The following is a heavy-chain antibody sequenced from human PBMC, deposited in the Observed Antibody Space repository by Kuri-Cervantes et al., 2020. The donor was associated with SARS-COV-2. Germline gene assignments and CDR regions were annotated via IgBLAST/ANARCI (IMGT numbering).Heavy chain of an antibody. CDR1: GDSVSNDNHY. J-gene: IGHJ5*02. V-gene: IGHV4-61*01. Sequence: GSLRLSCTVAGDSVSNDNHYWTWIRQPPGKGLEWIAYIHHSGYTNYNPSLKSRVTISTDTSKNQFSLKLSSVTAADTAVYYRARVRGSIASVGEEWFDPWGQGTLVTVSS. D-gene: IGHD3-10*01. CDR2: IHHSGYT. CDR3: ARVRGSIASVGEEWFDP.